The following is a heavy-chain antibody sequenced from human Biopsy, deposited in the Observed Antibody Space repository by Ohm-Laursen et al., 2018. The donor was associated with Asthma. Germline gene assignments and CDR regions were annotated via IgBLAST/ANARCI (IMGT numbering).Heavy chain of an antibody. J-gene: IGHJ4*02. CDR1: GFSLSTLGVG. D-gene: IGHD3-10*01. V-gene: IGHV2-5*02. CDR3: AHAQTSWNYYGSGNYLYHFDS. CDR2: IFWGDGK. Sequence: TQTLTLTGTVSGFSLSTLGVGVGWFRQPPGKALEWLAHIFWGDGKRYSSSLKSRLTLAKDTSRNQVVLTMTNMDPVDTGTYFCAHAQTSWNYYGSGNYLYHFDSWGQGTLVTVSS.